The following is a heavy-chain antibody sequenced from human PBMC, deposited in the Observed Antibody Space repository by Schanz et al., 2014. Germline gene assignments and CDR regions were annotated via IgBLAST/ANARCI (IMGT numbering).Heavy chain of an antibody. CDR2: IYIGGNT. J-gene: IGHJ5*02. V-gene: IGHV3-66*01. CDR3: ARAGYDADNWFDP. D-gene: IGHD2-2*01. Sequence: EVQLLESGGGLVQPGGSLRLSCAASGFTFSSYAMSWVRQAPGKGLEWVSFIYIGGNTYYADSVKGRFTISRDNSKNTVYIQMNSLRAEDTAVYYCARAGYDADNWFDPWGQGTLVTVSS. CDR1: GFTFSSYA.